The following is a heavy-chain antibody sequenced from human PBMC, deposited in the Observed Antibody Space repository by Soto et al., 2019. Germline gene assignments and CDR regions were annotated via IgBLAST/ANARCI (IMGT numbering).Heavy chain of an antibody. Sequence: QVQLVESGGGVVQPGRSLRLSCAASGFTFSSYSMHWVRQAPGKGLEWVAAMSYDGNSKYFADSVKGRFTISRDNSKNTLSLQMNSLGAEDSAVYYCARGRTVRDHDDFDLWGQGTLVTASS. D-gene: IGHD2-21*01. V-gene: IGHV3-30-3*01. CDR1: GFTFSSYS. J-gene: IGHJ4*02. CDR2: MSYDGNSK. CDR3: ARGRTVRDHDDFDL.